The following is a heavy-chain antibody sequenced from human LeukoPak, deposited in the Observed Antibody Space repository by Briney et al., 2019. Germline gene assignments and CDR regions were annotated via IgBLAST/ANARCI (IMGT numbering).Heavy chain of an antibody. V-gene: IGHV3-48*03. D-gene: IGHD1-26*01. CDR2: ISTSGSTI. CDR3: ARDIELSC. CDR1: GFIFSTYE. Sequence: PGGSLRLSCAASGFIFSTYEMHWVRQAPGKGLEWVSYISTSGSTIYYADSVKGRFTFSRDNARNSLFLQMNRLRAEDTAVYYCARDIELSCWGQGTLVTVSS. J-gene: IGHJ4*02.